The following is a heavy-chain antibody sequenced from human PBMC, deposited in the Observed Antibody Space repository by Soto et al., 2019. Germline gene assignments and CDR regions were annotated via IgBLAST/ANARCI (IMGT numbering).Heavy chain of an antibody. CDR2: INAGNGNT. J-gene: IGHJ4*02. V-gene: IGHV1-3*01. Sequence: QVQLVQSGAEVKKPGASVKVSCKASGYTFTSYAMHWVRQAPGQRLEWMGWINAGNGNTKYSQKFQGRVTITRDTSASTAYMELSSLRSEDTPVYYCASKLLADDILPRYYMAYYFDYWGQGTLVTVSS. CDR1: GYTFTSYA. D-gene: IGHD3-9*01. CDR3: ASKLLADDILPRYYMAYYFDY.